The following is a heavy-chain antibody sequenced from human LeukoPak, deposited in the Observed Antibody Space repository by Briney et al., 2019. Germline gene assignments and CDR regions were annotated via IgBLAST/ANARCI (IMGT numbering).Heavy chain of an antibody. CDR2: IFHTGST. J-gene: IGHJ3*02. Sequence: SETLSLTCTVPGGSISSDYWSWIRQPPGKGLEWIGYIFHTGSTNYNPSLRSRVTISLDASRDQFSLKLSSVTAADTAVYFCASALTTPDAFDIWGQGTRVTVSS. CDR1: GGSISSDY. D-gene: IGHD1-1*01. V-gene: IGHV4-59*01. CDR3: ASALTTPDAFDI.